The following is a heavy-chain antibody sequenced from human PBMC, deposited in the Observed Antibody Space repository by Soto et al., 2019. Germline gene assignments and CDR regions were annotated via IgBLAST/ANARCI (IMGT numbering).Heavy chain of an antibody. J-gene: IGHJ3*02. CDR3: TSGPLLSGTPPKWKAFDI. V-gene: IGHV3-49*03. CDR2: IRSKAYGGTT. Sequence: GGSLRLSCTTSGFTFGDYAMSWFRQAPGKGLEWVGFIRSKAYGGTTEYAASVKGRFTISRDDSKSIAFLQMNSLKTEDTAVYYCTSGPLLSGTPPKWKAFDIWGQGTMVTVSS. CDR1: GFTFGDYA. D-gene: IGHD6-13*01.